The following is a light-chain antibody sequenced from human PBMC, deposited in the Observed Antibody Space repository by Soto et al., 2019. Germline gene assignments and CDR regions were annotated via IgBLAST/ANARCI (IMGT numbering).Light chain of an antibody. CDR2: GAS. Sequence: EIVLTQSPGTLSLSPGERATLSCRASQSVSSNHLAWYQQKPGQAPRLLIYGASTRASGIPDRFSGSGSGTDFTLTISRLEPEDLAVYYCQRYGSSPLTCGGGTKVEIK. V-gene: IGKV3-20*01. CDR1: QSVSSNH. CDR3: QRYGSSPLT. J-gene: IGKJ4*02.